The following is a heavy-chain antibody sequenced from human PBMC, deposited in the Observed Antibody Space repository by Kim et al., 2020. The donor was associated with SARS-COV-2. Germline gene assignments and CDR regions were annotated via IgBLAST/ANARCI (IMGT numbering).Heavy chain of an antibody. CDR2: IYYSGST. CDR1: GGSVSSGSYY. CDR3: ARVYRGYDPYYFDY. J-gene: IGHJ4*02. V-gene: IGHV4-61*01. Sequence: SETLSLTCTVSGGSVSSGSYYWSWIRQPPGKGLEWIGYIYYSGSTNYNPSLKSRVTISVDTSKNQFSLKLSSVTAADTAVYYCARVYRGYDPYYFDYWGQGTLVTVSS. D-gene: IGHD5-12*01.